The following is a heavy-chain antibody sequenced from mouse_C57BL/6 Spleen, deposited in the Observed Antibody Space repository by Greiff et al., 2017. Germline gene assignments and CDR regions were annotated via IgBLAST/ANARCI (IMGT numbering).Heavy chain of an antibody. CDR2: IYPSDSET. J-gene: IGHJ2*01. CDR3: AREGGSSYVDY. CDR1: GYTFTSYW. V-gene: IGHV1-61*01. D-gene: IGHD1-1*01. Sequence: VQLQQPGAELVRPGSSVKLSCKASGYTFTSYWMDWVKQRPGQGLEWIGNIYPSDSETHYNQKFKDKATLTVDKSSSTAYMQLSSLTSEDSAVYYCAREGGSSYVDYWGQGTTRTVSS.